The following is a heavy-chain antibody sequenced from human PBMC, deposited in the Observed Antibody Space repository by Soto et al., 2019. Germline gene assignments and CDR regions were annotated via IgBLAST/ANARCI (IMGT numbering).Heavy chain of an antibody. J-gene: IGHJ4*02. CDR1: GFTFSSYG. D-gene: IGHD3-3*01. Sequence: QVQLVESGGGVVQPGRSLRLSCAASGFTFSSYGMHWVRQAPGKGLEWVAVIWYDGSNKYYADSVKGRFTISRDNSKNTLDLQMNSLRAEDTAVYYCARARGGYYDFWSGIDYWGQGTLVTVSS. V-gene: IGHV3-33*01. CDR2: IWYDGSNK. CDR3: ARARGGYYDFWSGIDY.